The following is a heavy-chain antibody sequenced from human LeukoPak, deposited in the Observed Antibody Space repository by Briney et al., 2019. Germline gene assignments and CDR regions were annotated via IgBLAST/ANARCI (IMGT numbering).Heavy chain of an antibody. CDR3: AKDRYSGSYYFDY. Sequence: GGSLRLSCAASGFTFSSHGMNWVRQAPGKGLEWVSGSSSIGGRTYYADSVKGRFTVTRDNSRNTLHLQMNSLRAEDTAVYYCAKDRYSGSYYFDYWGQGTLVTVSS. CDR1: GFTFSSHG. CDR2: SSSIGGRT. D-gene: IGHD1-26*01. J-gene: IGHJ4*02. V-gene: IGHV3-23*01.